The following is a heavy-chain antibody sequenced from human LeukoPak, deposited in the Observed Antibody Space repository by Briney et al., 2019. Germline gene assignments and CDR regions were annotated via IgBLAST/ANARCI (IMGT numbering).Heavy chain of an antibody. Sequence: ASVKVSCKASGGTFSSYAISWVRQAPGQGLERMGGIIPIFGTANYAQKFQGRVTITADESTSTAYMELSSLRSEDTAVYYCAREGSYYYDSSGYFDYWGQGTLVTVSS. J-gene: IGHJ4*02. CDR3: AREGSYYYDSSGYFDY. D-gene: IGHD3-22*01. CDR1: GGTFSSYA. V-gene: IGHV1-69*13. CDR2: IIPIFGTA.